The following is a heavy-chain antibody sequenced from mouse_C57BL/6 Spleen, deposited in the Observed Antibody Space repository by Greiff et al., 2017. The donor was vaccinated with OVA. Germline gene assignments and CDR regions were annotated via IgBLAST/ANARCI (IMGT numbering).Heavy chain of an antibody. CDR1: GYTFTDYA. V-gene: IGHV1-15*01. J-gene: IGHJ2*01. CDR2: IDPETGGT. Sequence: QVQLQQSGAELVRPGASVTLSCTASGYTFTDYAMPWVKQTPVHGLEWIGAIDPETGGTAYNQKFKGKAILTADKTSSTAYMELRSLTSEDSAVYYCTRGVYYGKGYYFDYWGQGTTLTVSS. D-gene: IGHD2-1*01. CDR3: TRGVYYGKGYYFDY.